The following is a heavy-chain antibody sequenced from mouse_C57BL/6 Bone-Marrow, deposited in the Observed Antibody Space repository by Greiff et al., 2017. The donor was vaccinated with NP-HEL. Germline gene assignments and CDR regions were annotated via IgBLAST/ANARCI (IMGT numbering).Heavy chain of an antibody. D-gene: IGHD1-1*01. J-gene: IGHJ2*01. CDR1: GYAFSSSW. CDR2: IYPGDGDT. Sequence: QVQLQQSGPELVKPGASVKISCKASGYAFSSSWMNWVKQRPGTGLEWIGRIYPGDGDTNYNGKFKGKATLTADKSSSTAYMPLSRLQSEYSAVYFCARSKITAVVGVRYYFEYWGKGTTLTVSS. CDR3: ARSKITAVVGVRYYFEY. V-gene: IGHV1-82*01.